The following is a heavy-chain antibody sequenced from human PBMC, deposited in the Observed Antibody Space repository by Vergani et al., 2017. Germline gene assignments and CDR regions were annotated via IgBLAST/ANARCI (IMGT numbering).Heavy chain of an antibody. CDR2: ISGSGGST. D-gene: IGHD5-12*01. CDR3: AKANPRNSGYDYLYYYHAMDV. CDR1: GFTFNHYA. J-gene: IGHJ6*02. Sequence: EVQLLESGGDLVQPGGSLRLFCAASGFTFNHYAMNWVRQAPGTGLEWVSGISGSGGSTYYAGSVKGRFTISRDSSQNTLYLQMNSLSAGDTAVYYCAKANPRNSGYDYLYYYHAMDVWGQGTTVTVSS. V-gene: IGHV3-23*01.